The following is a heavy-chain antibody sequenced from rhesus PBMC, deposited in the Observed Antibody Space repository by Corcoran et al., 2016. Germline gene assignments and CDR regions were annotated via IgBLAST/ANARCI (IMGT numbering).Heavy chain of an antibody. CDR1: GFTFSNYW. CDR2: IKNKADGGTA. J-gene: IGHJ6*01. V-gene: IGHV3-16*02. Sequence: SGFTFSNYWMSWVRQAPGKGLDWVGRIKNKADGGTAAYAESVKGRFTISRDDSKNTLYLQMNSLKTEDTAVYYCARDLPGYSSWSSYYYGLDSWGQGVVVTVSS. CDR3: ARDLPGYSSWSSYYYGLDS. D-gene: IGHD6-13*01.